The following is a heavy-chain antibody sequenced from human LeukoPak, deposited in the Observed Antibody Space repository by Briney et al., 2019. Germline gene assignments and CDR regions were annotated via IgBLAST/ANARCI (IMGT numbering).Heavy chain of an antibody. CDR2: IYTSGST. J-gene: IGHJ4*02. CDR3: ARENSGSYREFDY. V-gene: IGHV4-4*07. CDR1: GGSISSYY. Sequence: PSETLSLTCTVSGGSISSYYWSWIRQPAGKGLEWIGRIYTSGSTNYNASLKSRVSMSVDTSKNQFSLRLSSVTAADTAVFYCARENSGSYREFDYWGQGTLVTV. D-gene: IGHD1-26*01.